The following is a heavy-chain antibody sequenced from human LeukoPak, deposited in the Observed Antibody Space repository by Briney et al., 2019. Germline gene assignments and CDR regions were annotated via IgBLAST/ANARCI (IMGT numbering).Heavy chain of an antibody. CDR2: INHSGST. D-gene: IGHD3-22*01. CDR1: GGSFSGYY. Sequence: PSETLSLACAVYGGSFSGYYWSWIRQPPGKGLEWIGEINHSGSTNYNPSLKSRVTISVDTSKNQFSLKLSSVTAADTAVYYCARVKTYYYDSSGYYYASGYYYMDVWGKGTTVTVSS. CDR3: ARVKTYYYDSSGYYYASGYYYMDV. J-gene: IGHJ6*03. V-gene: IGHV4-34*01.